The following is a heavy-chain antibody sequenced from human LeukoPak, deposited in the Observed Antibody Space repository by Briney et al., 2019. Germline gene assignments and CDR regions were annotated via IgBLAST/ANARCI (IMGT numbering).Heavy chain of an antibody. CDR3: ARDLVMTTVHYYYYGMDV. D-gene: IGHD4-17*01. Sequence: GASVKVSCKASGYTFTSYYMHWVRQAPGQGLEWMGIINPSGGSTSYAQKFQGRVTMTRDTSTSTVYMELSSLRSEDMAVYYCARDLVMTTVHYYYYGMDVWGQGTTVTVSS. CDR2: INPSGGST. CDR1: GYTFTSYY. J-gene: IGHJ6*02. V-gene: IGHV1-46*01.